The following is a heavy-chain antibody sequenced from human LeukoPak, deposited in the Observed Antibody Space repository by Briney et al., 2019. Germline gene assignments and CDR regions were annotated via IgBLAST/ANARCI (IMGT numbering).Heavy chain of an antibody. J-gene: IGHJ5*02. CDR3: ARGQGYSYGYEWFDP. V-gene: IGHV4-61*01. Sequence: SETLSLTCTVSGGSISSSSYYWSWIRQPPGKGLEWIGYIYYSGSTSYNPSLKSRVTISVDTSKNQFSLKLSSVTAADTAVYYCARGQGYSYGYEWFDPWGQGTLVTVSS. CDR1: GGSISSSSYY. CDR2: IYYSGST. D-gene: IGHD5-18*01.